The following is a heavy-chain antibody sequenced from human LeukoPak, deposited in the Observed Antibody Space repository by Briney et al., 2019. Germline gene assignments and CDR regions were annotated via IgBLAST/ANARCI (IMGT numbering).Heavy chain of an antibody. Sequence: GGSLRLSCAASGFTFSSYAMHWVRQAPGKGLEGVAVISYDGSNKYYADSVKGRFTISRDNSKNTLYLQMNSLRAEDTAVYYCARLQLWSYHFDYWGQGTLVTVSS. CDR1: GFTFSSYA. CDR3: ARLQLWSYHFDY. V-gene: IGHV3-30-3*01. CDR2: ISYDGSNK. J-gene: IGHJ4*02. D-gene: IGHD5-18*01.